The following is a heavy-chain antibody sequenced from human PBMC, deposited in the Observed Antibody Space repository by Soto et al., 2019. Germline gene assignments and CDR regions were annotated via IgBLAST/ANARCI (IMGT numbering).Heavy chain of an antibody. CDR2: INPSGGST. CDR1: GYTFTSYY. D-gene: IGHD1-26*01. V-gene: IGHV1-46*01. Sequence: GASVKVSCKASGYTFTSYYMHWVRQAPGQGLEWMGIINPSGGSTSYAQKFQGRVTMTRDTSTSTVYMELSSLRSEDTAVYYCARDGTQVGATGDWFDPWGQGTLVTVSS. CDR3: ARDGTQVGATGDWFDP. J-gene: IGHJ5*02.